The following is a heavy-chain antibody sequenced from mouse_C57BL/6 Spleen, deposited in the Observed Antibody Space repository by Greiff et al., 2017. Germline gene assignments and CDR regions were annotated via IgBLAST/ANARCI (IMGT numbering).Heavy chain of an antibody. D-gene: IGHD1-1*01. J-gene: IGHJ2*01. Sequence: QVQLQQSGPELVKPGASVKISCKASGYTFTDYYINWVKHRPGQGLEWIGWIYPGSGNTKYNEKFKGKATLTVDTSSSTAYMQLSSLTSEDSAVYFCARLGYYGSKEENYFDYWGQGTTLTVSS. CDR2: IYPGSGNT. CDR1: GYTFTDYY. V-gene: IGHV1-84*01. CDR3: ARLGYYGSKEENYFDY.